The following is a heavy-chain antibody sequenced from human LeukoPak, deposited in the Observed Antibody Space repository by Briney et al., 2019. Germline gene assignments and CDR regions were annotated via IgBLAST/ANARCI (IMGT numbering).Heavy chain of an antibody. CDR2: INSDGSST. CDR1: GFTFSSYW. J-gene: IGHJ3*02. Sequence: GGSLRLSCAASGFTFSSYWMHWVRQAPGKGLVWVSRINSDGSSTSYADSVKGRFTISRDNAKNTLYLQMNSLRAEDTAVYYCAKDKSSGWLFDAFDIWGQGTMVTVSS. V-gene: IGHV3-74*01. D-gene: IGHD6-19*01. CDR3: AKDKSSGWLFDAFDI.